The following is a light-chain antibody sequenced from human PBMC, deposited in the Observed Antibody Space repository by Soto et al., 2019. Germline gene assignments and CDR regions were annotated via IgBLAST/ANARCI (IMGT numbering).Light chain of an antibody. V-gene: IGKV3-20*01. Sequence: EIVLTQSPGTLSLSPGERATLSCRASQSVSSSYLAWYQQKPGQAPRLLIYGASSRATGIPDRFSGSGSGTVFTLTISRLEPEDLAVYYCQQYDSSLPMFTFGQGTKLEI. CDR3: QQYDSSLPMFT. J-gene: IGKJ2*01. CDR2: GAS. CDR1: QSVSSSY.